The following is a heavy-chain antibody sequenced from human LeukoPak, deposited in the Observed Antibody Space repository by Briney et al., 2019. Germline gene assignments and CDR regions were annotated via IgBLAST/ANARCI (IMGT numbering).Heavy chain of an antibody. Sequence: GGSLRLSCAVSGFTFSSYSMNWVRQAPGKGLEWVAAIKQDGSEKFYVDSVKGRFTISRDNAKNSLYLQMNSLRADDTGVYYCARDPPRRYDFWGQGTLVTVSS. CDR1: GFTFSSYS. V-gene: IGHV3-7*01. CDR3: ARDPPRRYDF. CDR2: IKQDGSEK. J-gene: IGHJ4*02.